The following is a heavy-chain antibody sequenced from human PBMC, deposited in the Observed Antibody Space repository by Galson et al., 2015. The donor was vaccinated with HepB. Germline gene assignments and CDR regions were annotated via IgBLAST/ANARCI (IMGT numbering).Heavy chain of an antibody. CDR1: GGSFSDYF. J-gene: IGHJ3*02. CDR3: ARGYGSGPYYKGVQLDALDI. V-gene: IGHV4-34*01. Sequence: ETLSLTCAVYGGSFSDYFWSWIRQPPGKGLEWIGEISHSGSTNYNPSLKSRVTISVDTSKNQFSLRLSSVTAADTAVYFCARGYGSGPYYKGVQLDALDIWGQGTTVTVSS. D-gene: IGHD3-10*01. CDR2: ISHSGST.